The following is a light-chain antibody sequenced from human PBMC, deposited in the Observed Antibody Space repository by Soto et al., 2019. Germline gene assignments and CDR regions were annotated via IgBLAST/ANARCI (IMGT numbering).Light chain of an antibody. J-gene: IGKJ4*02. Sequence: DIVLTQSPATLSVSPGERPTLSCRSSRSVSSDYLAWYQQKPGQAPRLIIHGASNRATGIPDRFIGRWSGTDCTLTISRLEAEDFAVYYCQQYESFPLTLGGGTKVDIK. CDR2: GAS. CDR1: RSVSSDY. CDR3: QQYESFPLT. V-gene: IGKV3-20*01.